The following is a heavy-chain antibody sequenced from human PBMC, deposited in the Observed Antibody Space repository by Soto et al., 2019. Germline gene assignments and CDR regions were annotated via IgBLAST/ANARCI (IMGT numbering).Heavy chain of an antibody. Sequence: GGSLRLSCAASGFTFSSYGMHWVRQAPGKGLEWVAVIWYDGSNKYYADSVKGRFTISRDNSKNTLYLQMNSLRAEDTAVYYCARGAGVKRGDYGSGSYREGYYYYYYMDVWGKGTTVTVSS. CDR3: ARGAGVKRGDYGSGSYREGYYYYYYMDV. D-gene: IGHD3-10*01. CDR1: GFTFSSYG. CDR2: IWYDGSNK. J-gene: IGHJ6*03. V-gene: IGHV3-33*01.